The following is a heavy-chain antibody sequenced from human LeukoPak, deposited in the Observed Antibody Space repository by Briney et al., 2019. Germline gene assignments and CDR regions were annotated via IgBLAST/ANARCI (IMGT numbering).Heavy chain of an antibody. CDR1: GGTFSSYA. CDR3: ARDMVRGSSFYYGMDV. CDR2: IIPIFGTA. Sequence: GASVKVSCKASGGTFSSYAISWVRQAPGQGLEWMGGIIPIFGTANYAQKFQGRVTITTDESTSTAYMELSSLRSEDTAVYYCARDMVRGSSFYYGMDVWGQGTTVTVSS. D-gene: IGHD3-10*01. J-gene: IGHJ6*02. V-gene: IGHV1-69*05.